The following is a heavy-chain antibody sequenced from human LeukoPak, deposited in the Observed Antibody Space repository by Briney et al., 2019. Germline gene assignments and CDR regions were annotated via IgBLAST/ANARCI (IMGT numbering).Heavy chain of an antibody. V-gene: IGHV4-59*01. CDR2: IYYNGST. Sequence: AETLSLTCTVSGGSISSYYWSWIRQPPGKGLEWIGYIYYNGSTNYNPSLKSRVTISVDTSKNQFSLKLSSVTAADTAVYYCARQQLVPPYYYYGMDVWGQGTTVTVSS. CDR1: GGSISSYY. CDR3: ARQQLVPPYYYYGMDV. J-gene: IGHJ6*02. D-gene: IGHD6-13*01.